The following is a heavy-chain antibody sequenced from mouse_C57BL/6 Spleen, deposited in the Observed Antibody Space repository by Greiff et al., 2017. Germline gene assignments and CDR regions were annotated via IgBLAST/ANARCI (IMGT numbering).Heavy chain of an antibody. V-gene: IGHV6-3*01. CDR3: TIYDGYYDRFDY. CDR1: GFTFSNYW. CDR2: IRLKSDNYAT. Sequence: EVQGVESGGGLVQPGGSMKLSCVASGFTFSNYWMNWVRQSPEKGLEWVAQIRLKSDNYATHYAESVKGRFTISRDDSKSSVYLQMNNLRAEDTGIYYCTIYDGYYDRFDYWGQGTTLTVSS. J-gene: IGHJ2*01. D-gene: IGHD2-3*01.